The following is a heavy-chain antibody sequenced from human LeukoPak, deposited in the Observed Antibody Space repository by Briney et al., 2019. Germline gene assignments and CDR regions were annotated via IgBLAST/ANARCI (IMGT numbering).Heavy chain of an antibody. D-gene: IGHD3-10*01. CDR2: IYYSGST. J-gene: IGHJ5*02. CDR3: ARHAITMVRGVTVERWFDP. Sequence: PSETLSLTCTVSGGSISSSSYYWGWIRQPPGKGLEWIGSIYYSGSTYYNPSLKSRVTISVDTSKNQFSLKLSSVTAADTAVYYCARHAITMVRGVTVERWFDPWGQGTLVTVSS. V-gene: IGHV4-39*01. CDR1: GGSISSSSYY.